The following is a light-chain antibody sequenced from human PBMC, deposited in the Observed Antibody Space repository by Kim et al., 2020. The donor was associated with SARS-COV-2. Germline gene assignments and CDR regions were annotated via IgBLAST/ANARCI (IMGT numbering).Light chain of an antibody. CDR2: SNN. CDR3: AVWDDSLTGAV. CDR1: NSNIGRTT. V-gene: IGLV1-44*01. J-gene: IGLJ7*01. Sequence: GQSVTISCSGTNSNIGRTTVNWYRQVPGTAPKLLIHSNNQRPSGVPGRFSGSKSGTSASLAISRLQSDDEAEYYCAVWDDSLTGAVFGGGTQLTVL.